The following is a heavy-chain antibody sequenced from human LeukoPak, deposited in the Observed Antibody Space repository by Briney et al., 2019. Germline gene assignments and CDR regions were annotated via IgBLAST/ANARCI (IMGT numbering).Heavy chain of an antibody. CDR3: ARDRPEDYYGMDV. J-gene: IGHJ6*02. CDR1: GYTFTSYY. CDR2: INPSGCST. Sequence: ASVKVSCKASGYTFTSYYMHWVRQAPGQGLEWMGVINPSGCSTSYAQKFQGRVTMARDTSTSTVYMELSSLRSEDTAVYYCARDRPEDYYGMDVWGQGTTVTVSS. V-gene: IGHV1-46*01.